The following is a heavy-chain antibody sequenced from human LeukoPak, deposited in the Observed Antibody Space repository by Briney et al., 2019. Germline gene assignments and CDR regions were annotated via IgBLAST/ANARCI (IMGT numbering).Heavy chain of an antibody. Sequence: GGSLRLSCAASGFTFSSYAMHWVRQAPGKGLEYVSAISNNGGSTYYASSVKGRFTISRDNSKNTLYLQMGSLRAEDMAVYYCARGQDGYNYGHYYYYMDVWGKGTTVTVSS. CDR3: ARGQDGYNYGHYYYYMDV. V-gene: IGHV3-64*01. CDR2: ISNNGGST. CDR1: GFTFSSYA. D-gene: IGHD5-24*01. J-gene: IGHJ6*03.